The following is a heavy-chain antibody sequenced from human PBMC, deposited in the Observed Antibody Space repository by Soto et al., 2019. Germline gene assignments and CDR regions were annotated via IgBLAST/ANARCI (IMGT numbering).Heavy chain of an antibody. Sequence: QLQLQESGPGLVKPSETLSLTCTVSGGSISSSSYYWGWIRQPPGKGLEWIGSIYYSGSTYYNPSLKSRVTISVDTSKNQFSLKLSSVTAADTAVYYCARTTVTSLNAFDIWGQGTMVTVSS. J-gene: IGHJ3*02. CDR3: ARTTVTSLNAFDI. V-gene: IGHV4-39*01. D-gene: IGHD4-17*01. CDR2: IYYSGST. CDR1: GGSISSSSYY.